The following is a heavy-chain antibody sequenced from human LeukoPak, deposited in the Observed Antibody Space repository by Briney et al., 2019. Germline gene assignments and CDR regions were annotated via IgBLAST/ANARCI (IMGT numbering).Heavy chain of an antibody. V-gene: IGHV4-4*09. J-gene: IGHJ3*02. Sequence: PSETLSLTCTVSGGSISSYYWSWIRQPPGKGLEWIGYMYTSGSTNYNPSLKSRVTISVDTSKNQFSLKLSSVTAADTAVYYCARHVQYQLLYSDAFDIWGQGTVVTVSS. CDR1: GGSISSYY. CDR2: MYTSGST. D-gene: IGHD2-2*02. CDR3: ARHVQYQLLYSDAFDI.